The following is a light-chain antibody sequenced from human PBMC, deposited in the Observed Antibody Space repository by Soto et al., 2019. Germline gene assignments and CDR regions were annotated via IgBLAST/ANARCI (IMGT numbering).Light chain of an antibody. Sequence: DIQMTQSPSTLSASVGDGATLTCRASQNVSVWLAWYQQRPGKAPTFLMYDASSLETGVPERFSGSGSGTEFTLTIRSLQPDDSAIYYCQQYGSSSPTFGRGTKLEIK. V-gene: IGKV1-5*01. CDR3: QQYGSSSPT. CDR1: QNVSVW. CDR2: DAS. J-gene: IGKJ2*01.